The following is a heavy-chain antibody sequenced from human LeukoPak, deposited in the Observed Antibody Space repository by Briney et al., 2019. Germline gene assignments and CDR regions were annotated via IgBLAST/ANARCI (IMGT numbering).Heavy chain of an antibody. J-gene: IGHJ5*02. V-gene: IGHV3-21*04. CDR2: ISSSSSYI. CDR1: GFTFSSYS. D-gene: IGHD3-16*02. CDR3: AKDPSGGYDYVWGSYRNTWFDP. Sequence: GGSLRLSCAASGFTFSSYSMNWVRQAPGKGLEWVSSISSSSSYIYYADSVKGRFTISRDNSKNTLYLQMNSLRAEDTAVYYCAKDPSGGYDYVWGSYRNTWFDPWGQGTLVTVSS.